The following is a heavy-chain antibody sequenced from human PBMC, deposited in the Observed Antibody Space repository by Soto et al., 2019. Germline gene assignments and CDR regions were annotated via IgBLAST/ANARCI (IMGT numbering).Heavy chain of an antibody. Sequence: QVQLVESGGGVVQPGWSLRLSCAASGFTFNSYAMHWVRQAPGKGLEWVAVISYDGSNKYYADSVKGRFTISRDNSKNTLYLQMNSLRAEDTAVYYCARFKGCSGGSCYPYFDYWGQGTLVTVSS. CDR2: ISYDGSNK. CDR1: GFTFNSYA. V-gene: IGHV3-30-3*01. CDR3: ARFKGCSGGSCYPYFDY. D-gene: IGHD2-15*01. J-gene: IGHJ4*02.